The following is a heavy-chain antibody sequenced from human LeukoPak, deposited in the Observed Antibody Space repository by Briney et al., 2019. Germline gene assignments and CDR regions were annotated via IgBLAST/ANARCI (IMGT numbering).Heavy chain of an antibody. Sequence: SETLSLTCTVSGDSMTNNYWSWIRQSPGKGLEWVGYVSYRGSTDYNASLKGRVTVSLDTSKSQFSLKMNSVSAADTAVYYCARVGSGSSYYFDSWGQGSLVAVSS. CDR1: GDSMTNNY. CDR3: ARVGSGSSYYFDS. CDR2: VSYRGST. V-gene: IGHV4-59*01. J-gene: IGHJ4*02. D-gene: IGHD3-10*01.